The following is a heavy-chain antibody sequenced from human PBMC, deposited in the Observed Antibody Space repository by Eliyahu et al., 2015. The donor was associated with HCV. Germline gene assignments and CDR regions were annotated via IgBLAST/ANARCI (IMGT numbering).Heavy chain of an antibody. CDR1: GFTFSSYS. CDR2: ISSSSSTI. J-gene: IGHJ6*02. V-gene: IGHV3-48*01. Sequence: EVQLVESGGGLVQPGGSLRLSCAASGFTFSSYSMNWVRQAPGKGLEWVSYISSSSSTIYYADSVKGRFTISRDNAKNSLYLQMNSLRAEDTAVYYCARDGVDTAMAILYYYYGMDVWGQGTTVTVSS. CDR3: ARDGVDTAMAILYYYYGMDV. D-gene: IGHD5-18*01.